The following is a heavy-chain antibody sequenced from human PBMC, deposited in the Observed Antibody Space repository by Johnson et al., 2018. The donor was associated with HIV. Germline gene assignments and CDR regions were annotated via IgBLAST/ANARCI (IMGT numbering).Heavy chain of an antibody. Sequence: QVQLVESGGGLVKPGGSLRLSCAASGFTFSDYYMSWIRQAPGKGLEWVSSISSIGTTMYYADSVKGRFTISRNNVRNSLYLQMSSLRAEDTAVYYCARPTKPGDAFDIWGQGTMVTVSS. D-gene: IGHD1-14*01. CDR3: ARPTKPGDAFDI. CDR1: GFTFSDYY. CDR2: ISSIGTTM. J-gene: IGHJ3*02. V-gene: IGHV3-11*04.